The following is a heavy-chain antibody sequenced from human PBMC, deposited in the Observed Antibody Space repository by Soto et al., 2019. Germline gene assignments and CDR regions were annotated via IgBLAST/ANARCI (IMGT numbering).Heavy chain of an antibody. CDR1: GFTFSSYA. Sequence: PGGSLRLSCAASGFTFSSYAMSWVRQAPGKGLEWVSAISGSGISTYYADSVKGRFTISRDNGRNSLSLQMDSLRVEDTAVYYCVRDHSGLKDFDYWGQGTLVTVSS. J-gene: IGHJ4*02. CDR3: VRDHSGLKDFDY. V-gene: IGHV3-23*01. CDR2: ISGSGIST. D-gene: IGHD1-1*01.